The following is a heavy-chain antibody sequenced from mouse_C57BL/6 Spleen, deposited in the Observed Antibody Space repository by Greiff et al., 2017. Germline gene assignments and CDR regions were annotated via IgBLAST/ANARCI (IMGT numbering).Heavy chain of an antibody. CDR3: ARRQITTVVEGYFDV. CDR2: IYPRSGNT. CDR1: GYTFTSYG. D-gene: IGHD1-1*01. J-gene: IGHJ1*03. Sequence: VQLQQSGAELARPGASVKLSCKASGYTFTSYGISWVKQRTGQGLEWIGEIYPRSGNTSYNEKFKGKATLTADKSSSTAYMELRSLTSEDSAVYFCARRQITTVVEGYFDVWGTGTTVTVSS. V-gene: IGHV1-81*01.